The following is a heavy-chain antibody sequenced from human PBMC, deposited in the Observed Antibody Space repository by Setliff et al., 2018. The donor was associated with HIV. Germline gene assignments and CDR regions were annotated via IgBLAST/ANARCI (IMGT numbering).Heavy chain of an antibody. J-gene: IGHJ3*02. CDR1: GYTFSNYG. V-gene: IGHV1-18*01. D-gene: IGHD3-22*01. CDR2: ISPYNGNT. CDR3: ARERGSYDSSGYYYYDAFDI. Sequence: ASVKVSCKASGYTFSNYGISWVRQAPGQGLEWMGWISPYNGNTNYVQKLQGRVTITTDTSTSTAYMEVRSLRSDDTAVYYCARERGSYDSSGYYYYDAFDIWGQGTMVTVSS.